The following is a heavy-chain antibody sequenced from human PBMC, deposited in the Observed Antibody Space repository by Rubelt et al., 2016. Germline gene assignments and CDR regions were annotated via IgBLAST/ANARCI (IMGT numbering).Heavy chain of an antibody. V-gene: IGHV3-7*01. CDR2: IKKDGGGK. CDR3: ARDGAAAAMDLDC. J-gene: IGHJ4*02. Sequence: GGSLRLSFAASGITFSSFWMTWVRQAPGKGLGRVAKIKKDGGGKSYVESVKGGFTISRDKAKNSLYLQMKSLRAEDTAIYYCARDGAAAAMDLDCWGQGTLVTVSP. D-gene: IGHD2-2*01. CDR1: GITFSSFW.